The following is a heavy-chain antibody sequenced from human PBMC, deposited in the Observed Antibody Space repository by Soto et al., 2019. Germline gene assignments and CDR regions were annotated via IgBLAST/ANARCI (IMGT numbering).Heavy chain of an antibody. D-gene: IGHD2-2*01. CDR3: ARIGPIVVVPAAINRPEYYYYGMDV. Sequence: SETLSLTCTVSGGSISSSSYYWGWIRQPPGKGLEWIGSIYYSGSTYYNPSLKSRVTISVDTSKNQFSLKLSSVTAADTAVYYCARIGPIVVVPAAINRPEYYYYGMDVWGQGTTVTVSS. CDR1: GGSISSSSYY. J-gene: IGHJ6*02. CDR2: IYYSGST. V-gene: IGHV4-39*01.